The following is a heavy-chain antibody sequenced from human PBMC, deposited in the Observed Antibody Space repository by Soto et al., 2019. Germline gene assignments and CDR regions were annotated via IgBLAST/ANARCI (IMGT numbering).Heavy chain of an antibody. CDR3: AREGAVSPYDFWSGYLVTGTNYYYYMDV. CDR1: GYTFTSYD. J-gene: IGHJ6*03. CDR2: MNPNSGNT. V-gene: IGHV1-8*01. Sequence: ASVKVSCKASGYTFTSYDINWVRQATGQGLEWMGWMNPNSGNTGYAQKFQGRVTMTRNTSISTAYMELSSLRSEDTAVYYCAREGAVSPYDFWSGYLVTGTNYYYYMDVWGKGTTVTVSS. D-gene: IGHD3-3*01.